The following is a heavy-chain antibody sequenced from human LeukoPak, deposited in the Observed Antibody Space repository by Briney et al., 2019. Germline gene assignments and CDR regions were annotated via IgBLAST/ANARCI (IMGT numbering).Heavy chain of an antibody. J-gene: IGHJ4*02. D-gene: IGHD3-3*01. CDR3: ATDFSNYDFWSGYLDY. CDR1: GFTFSSYA. V-gene: IGHV3-23*01. Sequence: GGSLRLSCAASGFTFSSYAMSWVRQAPGKGLEWVSAISGSGGSIYYADSVKGRFTISRDNSKNTLYLQMNSLRAEDTAVYYCATDFSNYDFWSGYLDYWGQGTLVTVSS. CDR2: ISGSGGSI.